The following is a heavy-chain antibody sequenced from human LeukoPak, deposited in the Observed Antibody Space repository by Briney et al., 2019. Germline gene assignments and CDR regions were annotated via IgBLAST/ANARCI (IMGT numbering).Heavy chain of an antibody. D-gene: IGHD3-22*01. V-gene: IGHV1-69*05. CDR3: AREEYYDSSGPRRVGAFDI. J-gene: IGHJ3*02. CDR1: GGTFSSYA. Sequence: KVSCKASGGTFSSYAISWVRQAPGQGLEWMGRIIPIFGTANYAQKFQGRVTITTDESTSTAYMELSSLRSEDTAVYYCAREEYYDSSGPRRVGAFDIWGQGTMVTVSS. CDR2: IIPIFGTA.